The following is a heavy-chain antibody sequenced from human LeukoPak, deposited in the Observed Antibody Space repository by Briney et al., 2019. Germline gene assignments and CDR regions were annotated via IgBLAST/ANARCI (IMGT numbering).Heavy chain of an antibody. D-gene: IGHD5-18*01. CDR3: ARDRRGYSYGYSYYYYGMDV. J-gene: IGHJ6*02. CDR1: GFTFSSYA. CDR2: MSYDGSNK. V-gene: IGHV3-30-3*01. Sequence: PGGSLRLSCAASGFTFSSYAMHWVRQAPGKGLEWVAVMSYDGSNKYYADSVKGRFTISRDSSKNTLYLQMNSLRAEDTAVYYCARDRRGYSYGYSYYYYGMDVWGQGTTVTVSS.